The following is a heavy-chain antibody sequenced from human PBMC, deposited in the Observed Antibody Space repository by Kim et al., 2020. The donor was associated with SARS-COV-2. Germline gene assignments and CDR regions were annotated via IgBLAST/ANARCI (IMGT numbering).Heavy chain of an antibody. CDR3: ARSRDNSGYYRGMDV. D-gene: IGHD3-22*01. Sequence: SETLSLTCTVSGVSVSGSDYYWSWIRQPPGKGLEWIGYIYYPGNTNYNASLKSRITISVDTSKNQFSLTMSSVTAADTAVYYCARSRDNSGYYRGMDVWGQGTTVTVSS. CDR1: GVSVSGSDYY. V-gene: IGHV4-61*08. J-gene: IGHJ6*02. CDR2: IYYPGNT.